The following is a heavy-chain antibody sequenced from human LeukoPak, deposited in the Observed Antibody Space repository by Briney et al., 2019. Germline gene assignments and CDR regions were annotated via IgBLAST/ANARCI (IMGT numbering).Heavy chain of an antibody. J-gene: IGHJ4*02. CDR3: ARVLRVAAMPYYFDY. CDR1: GGSISSPSYY. D-gene: IGHD2-2*01. Sequence: SETLSLTCTVSGGSISSPSYYWGWIRQPPGKGLKWIGSMYYGGSTYYNPSLKSRVTISVDTSKNQFSLKLNSVTAADTAVYYCARVLRVAAMPYYFDYWGQGTLVTVSS. CDR2: MYYGGST. V-gene: IGHV4-39*07.